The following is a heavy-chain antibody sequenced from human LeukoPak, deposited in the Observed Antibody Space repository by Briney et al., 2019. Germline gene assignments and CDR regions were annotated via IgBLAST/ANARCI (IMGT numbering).Heavy chain of an antibody. CDR2: ISSNGVST. V-gene: IGHV3-64*01. CDR3: ARSTSAAGTKALDY. D-gene: IGHD6-19*01. J-gene: IGHJ4*02. CDR1: GFTFSSYA. Sequence: GGSLRLSCAASGFTFSSYAMHWVRQAPGKGLEYVSAISSNGVSTYYANSVKGRLTISRDNSKNTLYLQMGSLRAEDMAAYYCARSTSAAGTKALDYWGQGTLVTVSS.